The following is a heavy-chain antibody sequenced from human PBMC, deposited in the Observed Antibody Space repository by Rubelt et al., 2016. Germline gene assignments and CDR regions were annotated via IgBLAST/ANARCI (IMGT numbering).Heavy chain of an antibody. J-gene: IGHJ4*02. Sequence: QVQLQESGPGLVKPSETLSLTCAVYGGSFSGYYWSWIRQPPGKGLEWIGEINHSGSTNYNPSLKSRVTISVDTSKNQFSLKLSSVTAADTAVYYCASHDYYGGNLDYWGQGTLVTVSS. CDR1: GGSFSGYY. CDR3: ASHDYYGGNLDY. D-gene: IGHD4-23*01. V-gene: IGHV4-34*01. CDR2: INHSGST.